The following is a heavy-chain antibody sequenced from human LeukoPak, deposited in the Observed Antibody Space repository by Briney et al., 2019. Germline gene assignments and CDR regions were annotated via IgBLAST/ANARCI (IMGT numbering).Heavy chain of an antibody. V-gene: IGHV3-23*01. CDR1: GFTFSSYA. CDR2: ISGSGGST. CDR3: ARAHLRFLEWLPFDP. D-gene: IGHD3-3*01. J-gene: IGHJ5*02. Sequence: QAGGSLRLSCAASGFTFSSYAMSWVRQAPGKGLEWVSAISGSGGSTYYADSVKGRFTISRDNSKNTLYLQMNSLRAEDTAVYYCARAHLRFLEWLPFDPWGQGTLVTVSS.